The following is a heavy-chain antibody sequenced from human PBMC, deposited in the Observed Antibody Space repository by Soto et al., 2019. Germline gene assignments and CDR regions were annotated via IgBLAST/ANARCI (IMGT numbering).Heavy chain of an antibody. V-gene: IGHV4-39*01. Sequence: SETLSLTCTASGGSISSSSYYWGWIRQPPGKGREWIGSIYYSGSTYYNPSLKSRVTISVDTSKNQFSLKLSSVTAADTAVYYCARTEYSNYVLGYYGMDVWGQGTTVTVSS. CDR3: ARTEYSNYVLGYYGMDV. CDR1: GGSISSSSYY. CDR2: IYYSGST. D-gene: IGHD4-4*01. J-gene: IGHJ6*02.